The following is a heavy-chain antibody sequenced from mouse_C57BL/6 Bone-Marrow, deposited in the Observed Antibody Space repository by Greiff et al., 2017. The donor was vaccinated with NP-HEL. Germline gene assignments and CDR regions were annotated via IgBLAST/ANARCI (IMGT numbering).Heavy chain of an antibody. CDR2: IYPSDGST. D-gene: IGHD2-3*01. V-gene: IGHV1-85*01. CDR3: ARWGWLLWYFDV. CDR1: GYTFTSYD. J-gene: IGHJ1*03. Sequence: QVQLKESGPELVKPGASVKLSCTASGYTFTSYDINWVKQRPGQGLEWIGCIYPSDGSTKYTEKFKGRATLSVDTSSSTAYMELHSLTSEDCAVYLGARWGWLLWYFDVWGTGTTVTVSS.